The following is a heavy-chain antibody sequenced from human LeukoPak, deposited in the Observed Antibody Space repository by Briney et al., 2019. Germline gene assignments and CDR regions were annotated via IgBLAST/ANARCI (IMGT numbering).Heavy chain of an antibody. D-gene: IGHD6-13*01. J-gene: IGHJ4*02. CDR2: IIPIFGTA. V-gene: IGHV1-69*13. CDR3: ARDARVPYSSSRYDYFDY. Sequence: SVKVPCKASGGTFSSYAISWVRQAPGQGLEWMGGIIPIFGTANYAQKFQGRVTITADESTSTAYMELSSLRSEDTAVYYCARDARVPYSSSRYDYFDYWGQGTLVTVSS. CDR1: GGTFSSYA.